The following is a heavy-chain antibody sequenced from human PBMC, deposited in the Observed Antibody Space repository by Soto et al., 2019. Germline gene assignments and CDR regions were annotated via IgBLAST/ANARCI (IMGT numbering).Heavy chain of an antibody. V-gene: IGHV4-4*02. J-gene: IGHJ6*02. CDR1: GGYISSSNW. Sequence: PSQTLSLTCAVSGGYISSSNWWSWVRQPPGKGLEWIGEIYHSGSTNYNPSLKSRVTISVDKSKNQFSLKLSSVTAADTAVYYCARVPMTTVTTDDYYYGMDVWGQGTTVTVSS. D-gene: IGHD4-17*01. CDR2: IYHSGST. CDR3: ARVPMTTVTTDDYYYGMDV.